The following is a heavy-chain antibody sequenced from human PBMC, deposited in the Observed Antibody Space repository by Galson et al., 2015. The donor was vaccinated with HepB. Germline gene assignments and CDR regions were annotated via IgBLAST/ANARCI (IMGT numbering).Heavy chain of an antibody. CDR3: AREEEGGNSGAVLDY. V-gene: IGHV1-69*13. CDR1: GGTFSSYA. Sequence: SVKVSCKASGGTFSSYAISWVRQAPGQGLEWMGGIIPIFGTANYAQKFQGRVTITADESTSTAYMELSSLRSEDTAVHYCAREEEGGNSGAVLDYWGQGTLVTVSS. J-gene: IGHJ4*02. CDR2: IIPIFGTA. D-gene: IGHD4-23*01.